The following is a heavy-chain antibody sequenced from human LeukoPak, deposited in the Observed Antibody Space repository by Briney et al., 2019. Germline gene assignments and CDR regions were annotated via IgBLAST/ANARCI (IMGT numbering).Heavy chain of an antibody. V-gene: IGHV3-21*01. CDR2: ISSSSSYI. J-gene: IGHJ4*02. CDR1: EFTFSSYS. Sequence: PGGSLRLSCAASEFTFSSYSMNWVRQAPGKGLEWVSSISSSSSYIYYADSVKGRFTISRDNAKNSLYLQMNSLRAEDTAVYYCAREAEPYYYDSSGYCDYWGQGTLVTVSS. CDR3: AREAEPYYYDSSGYCDY. D-gene: IGHD3-22*01.